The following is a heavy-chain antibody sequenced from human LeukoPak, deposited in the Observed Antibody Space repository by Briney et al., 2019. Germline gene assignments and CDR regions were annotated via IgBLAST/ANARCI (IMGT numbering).Heavy chain of an antibody. D-gene: IGHD3-3*01. Sequence: PSETLSLTCTVSGGSISSHYWSWIRQPPGKGLEWIGYIYYSGSTNYNPSLKSRVTISVDTSKNQFSLKLSSVTAADTAVYYCARDERYYDFWSGYYDWFDPWGQGTLVTVSS. CDR2: IYYSGST. J-gene: IGHJ5*02. CDR3: ARDERYYDFWSGYYDWFDP. V-gene: IGHV4-59*11. CDR1: GGSISSHY.